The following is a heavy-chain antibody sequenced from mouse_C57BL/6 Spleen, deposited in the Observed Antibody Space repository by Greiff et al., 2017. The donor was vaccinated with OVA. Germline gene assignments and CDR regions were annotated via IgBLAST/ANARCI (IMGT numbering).Heavy chain of an antibody. V-gene: IGHV1-82*01. D-gene: IGHD2-1*01. CDR1: GYAFSSSW. Sequence: QVQLQQSGPELVKPGASVKISCKASGYAFSSSWMNWVKQRPGKGLEWIGRIYPGDGDTNYNGKFKGKATLTADKSSSTAYMQLSSLTSEDSAVDFGDCCGKYGGWYFDFWGKGTTVTVSA. J-gene: IGHJ1*03. CDR3: DCCGKYGGWYFDF. CDR2: IYPGDGDT.